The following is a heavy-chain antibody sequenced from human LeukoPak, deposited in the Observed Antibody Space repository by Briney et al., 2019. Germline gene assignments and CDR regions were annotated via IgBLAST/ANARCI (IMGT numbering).Heavy chain of an antibody. J-gene: IGHJ4*02. V-gene: IGHV3-30*02. CDR2: IRYDGSNK. D-gene: IGHD2-15*01. CDR3: ASYCSGGSCYKD. Sequence: GGSLRLSCAASGFTFLSYGMHWVRQAPGKGLEWVAFIRYDGSNKYYADSVKGRFTISRDNSKNTLYLQMNSLRAEDTAVYYCASYCSGGSCYKDWGQGTLVTVSS. CDR1: GFTFLSYG.